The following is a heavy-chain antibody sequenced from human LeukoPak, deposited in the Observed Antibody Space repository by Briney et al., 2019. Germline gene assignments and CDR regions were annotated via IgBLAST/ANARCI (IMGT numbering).Heavy chain of an antibody. V-gene: IGHV3-21*01. Sequence: GGSLRLSCAASGFTFSSYSMNWVRQAPGKGLEWVSSISSSSSHIYYADSVKGRFTISRDNAKNSLYLQMNSLRAEDTAVYYCASFPRWELLYRVSWGQGTLVTVSS. J-gene: IGHJ5*02. CDR3: ASFPRWELLYRVS. CDR1: GFTFSSYS. CDR2: ISSSSSHI. D-gene: IGHD1-26*01.